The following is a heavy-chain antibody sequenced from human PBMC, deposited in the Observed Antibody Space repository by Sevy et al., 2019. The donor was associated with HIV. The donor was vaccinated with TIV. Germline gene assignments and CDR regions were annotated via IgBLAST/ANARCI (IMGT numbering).Heavy chain of an antibody. D-gene: IGHD7-27*01. CDR2: AYYNGRT. V-gene: IGHV4-59*01. CDR3: ARDNWGSIDY. CDR1: GGSLDVFG. J-gene: IGHJ4*02. Sequence: SETLSLTCTVSGGSLDVFGWTWVRQPPGKGLERIGYAYYNGRTNYNPSLKSRLTIPVGTSARQFSLHLNSVTAADTAIYYCARDNWGSIDYWGQGILVTVSS.